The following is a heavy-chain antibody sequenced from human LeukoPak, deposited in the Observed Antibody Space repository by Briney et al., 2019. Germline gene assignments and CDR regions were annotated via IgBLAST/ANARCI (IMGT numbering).Heavy chain of an antibody. Sequence: SETLSLTCTVSGGSISTYYWSWVRQPPGQGLEWIGHVYYSGNTNYNPSLKSRVIISVDTSKDQFSLKMTSVTAADTAVYYCARAWTRGNGFDIWGQGTMVTGSS. CDR2: VYYSGNT. D-gene: IGHD3/OR15-3a*01. CDR1: GGSISTYY. CDR3: ARAWTRGNGFDI. V-gene: IGHV4-59*01. J-gene: IGHJ3*02.